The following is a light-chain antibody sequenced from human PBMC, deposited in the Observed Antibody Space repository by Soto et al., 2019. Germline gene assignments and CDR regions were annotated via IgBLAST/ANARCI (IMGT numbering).Light chain of an antibody. CDR2: ELI. J-gene: IGLJ1*01. Sequence: QSALTQPASVSGSPGQSITISCTGTSSDVGGYNYVSWYQQHPGKAPKLIIYELINRPSGVSNRFSGSKSGNTASLTISGLQAEAEADYYCNSYTSKSTGVFGTGTQLTVL. CDR3: NSYTSKSTGV. CDR1: SSDVGGYNY. V-gene: IGLV2-14*01.